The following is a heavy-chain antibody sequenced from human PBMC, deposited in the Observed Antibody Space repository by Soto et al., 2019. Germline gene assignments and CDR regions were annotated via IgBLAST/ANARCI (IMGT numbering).Heavy chain of an antibody. CDR1: GGSFSGYY. V-gene: IGHV4-34*01. Sequence: PSETLSLTCAVYGGSFSGYYWSWIRQPPGKGLEWIGEINHSGSTNYNPSLKSRVTISVDTSKNQFSLKLSSVTAADTAVYYCARGSADYYYYYYMDVWGKGTTVTVSS. D-gene: IGHD6-25*01. CDR3: ARGSADYYYYYYMDV. J-gene: IGHJ6*03. CDR2: INHSGST.